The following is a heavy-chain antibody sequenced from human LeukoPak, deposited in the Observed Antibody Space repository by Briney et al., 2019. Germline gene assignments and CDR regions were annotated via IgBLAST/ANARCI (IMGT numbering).Heavy chain of an antibody. D-gene: IGHD3-10*01. CDR1: GFTFSSYW. Sequence: SGGSLRLSCAASGFTFSSYWMSWVRQPPGKGLEWVSYISSSGTTIYYADSVRGRFTVSRDNAKNSLYLQMDSLSAEDTAVYYCASLRGVNRWGQGTLVTVSS. J-gene: IGHJ4*02. CDR3: ASLRGVNR. V-gene: IGHV3-48*04. CDR2: ISSSGTTI.